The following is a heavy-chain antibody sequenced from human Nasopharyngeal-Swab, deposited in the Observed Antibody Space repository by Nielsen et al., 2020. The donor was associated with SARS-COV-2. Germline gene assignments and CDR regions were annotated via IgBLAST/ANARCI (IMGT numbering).Heavy chain of an antibody. Sequence: SETLSLTCAVYGGSFSGYYWSWIRQPPGKGLEWIGEINHSGSTNCNPSLKSRVTISVDTSKNQFSLKLSSVTAADTAVYYCARGEYSSGWGYYYYYGMDVWGQGTTVTVSS. D-gene: IGHD6-19*01. CDR1: GGSFSGYY. CDR2: INHSGST. CDR3: ARGEYSSGWGYYYYYGMDV. J-gene: IGHJ6*02. V-gene: IGHV4-34*01.